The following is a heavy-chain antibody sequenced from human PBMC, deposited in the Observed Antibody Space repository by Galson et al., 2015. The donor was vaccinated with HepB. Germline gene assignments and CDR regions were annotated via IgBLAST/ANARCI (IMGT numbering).Heavy chain of an antibody. Sequence: SVKVSCKASGGTFSSYAISWVRQAPGQGLEWMGRIIPILGIANYAQKFQGRVTITADKSTSTAYMELSSLRSEDTAVYYCARGRWDSSGYYYGYWGQGTLVTVSS. D-gene: IGHD3-22*01. CDR3: ARGRWDSSGYYYGY. V-gene: IGHV1-69*04. J-gene: IGHJ4*02. CDR1: GGTFSSYA. CDR2: IIPILGIA.